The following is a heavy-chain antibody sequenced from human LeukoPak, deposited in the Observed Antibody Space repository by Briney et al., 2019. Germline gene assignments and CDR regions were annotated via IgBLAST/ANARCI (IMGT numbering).Heavy chain of an antibody. Sequence: PSQTLSLTCAVSGGSISSGGYSWRWIRQPPGKGLEWIGYIYHSGSTYYNPSLKSRVTISVDRSKNQFSLKLSSVTAADTAVYYCARVRGNGPSDAFDIWGQGTMVTVSS. V-gene: IGHV4-30-2*01. CDR1: GGSISSGGYS. J-gene: IGHJ3*02. D-gene: IGHD4-23*01. CDR2: IYHSGST. CDR3: ARVRGNGPSDAFDI.